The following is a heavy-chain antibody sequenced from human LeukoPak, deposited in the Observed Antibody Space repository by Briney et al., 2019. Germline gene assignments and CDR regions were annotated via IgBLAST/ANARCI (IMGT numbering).Heavy chain of an antibody. D-gene: IGHD3-10*01. CDR2: ISGSGGST. CDR3: AKSGQFMVRGVPGH. Sequence: GGSLRLSCAASGFTFSSYAMSWVRRAPGKGLEWASAISGSGGSTYYADSVKGRFTISRDNSKNTLYLQMNSLRAEDTAVYYCAKSGQFMVRGVPGHWGQGTLVTVSS. V-gene: IGHV3-23*01. J-gene: IGHJ4*02. CDR1: GFTFSSYA.